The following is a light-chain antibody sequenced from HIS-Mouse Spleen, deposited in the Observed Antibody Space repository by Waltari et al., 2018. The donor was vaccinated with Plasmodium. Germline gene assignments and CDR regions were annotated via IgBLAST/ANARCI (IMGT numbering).Light chain of an antibody. Sequence: SYELTQPPSVSVSPGQPARITCSGDALPQKYAYWDQQKSGQAPVLVIYEDSKRPSGIPERFSGSSSGTMATLTISGAQVEDEADYYCYSTDSSGNHRVFGGGTKLTVL. CDR3: YSTDSSGNHRV. V-gene: IGLV3-10*01. CDR1: ALPQKY. J-gene: IGLJ3*02. CDR2: EDS.